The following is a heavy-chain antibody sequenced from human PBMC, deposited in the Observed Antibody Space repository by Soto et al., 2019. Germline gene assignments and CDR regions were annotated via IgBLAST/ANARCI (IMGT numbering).Heavy chain of an antibody. CDR2: IFYTYSGST. CDR1: GSSITSGHYY. CDR3: AREGGTAALHGFDP. Sequence: QVQLQESGPGLVKPSQTLSLTCTVSGSSITSGHYYWSWVRHHPGKGLEWIGTIFYTYSGSTLYTPPPRSRFTISVDTSKNQFSLKLSSATAADTAVYYCAREGGTAALHGFDPWGQGTLVTVPS. J-gene: IGHJ5*02. D-gene: IGHD6-6*01. V-gene: IGHV4-31*03.